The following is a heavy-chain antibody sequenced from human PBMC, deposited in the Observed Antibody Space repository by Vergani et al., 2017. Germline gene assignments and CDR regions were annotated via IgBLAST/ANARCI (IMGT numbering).Heavy chain of an antibody. CDR3: AKGGHSGSYYYYGMDV. J-gene: IGHJ6*02. V-gene: IGHV3-23*01. CDR2: ISGSGGST. CDR1: GFTFSSYA. Sequence: EVQLLESGGGLVQPGGSLRLSCAASGFTFSSYAMSWVRQAPGKGLEWVSAISGSGGSTYYADSVKGRFTISRDNSKNTLYLQMNSLRAEDTAVYYCAKGGHSGSYYYYGMDVWGQGTTVTVSS. D-gene: IGHD1-26*01.